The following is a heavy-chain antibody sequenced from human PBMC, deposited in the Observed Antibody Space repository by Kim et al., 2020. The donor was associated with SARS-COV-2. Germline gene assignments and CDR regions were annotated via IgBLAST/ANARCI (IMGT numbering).Heavy chain of an antibody. CDR1: GGSISSYY. J-gene: IGHJ5*02. CDR3: ARGSAGGSGWYSVREHTSTLDP. V-gene: IGHV4-59*13. CDR2: IYYSGST. D-gene: IGHD6-19*01. Sequence: SETLSLTCTVSGGSISSYYWSWIRQPPGKGLEWIGYIYYSGSTNYNPSLKSRVTISVDTSKNQFSLKLSSVTAADTAVYYCARGSAGGSGWYSVREHTSTLDPWGQGTLVTVSS.